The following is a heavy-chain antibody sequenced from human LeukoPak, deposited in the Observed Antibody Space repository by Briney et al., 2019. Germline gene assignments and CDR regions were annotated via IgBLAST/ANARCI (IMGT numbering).Heavy chain of an antibody. CDR3: ASQGLQLDY. Sequence: SESLSLTCTVSGGSISSSSYYWGWIRHPPGKGLGWIGSIYYSGSTYYNPSLKSRVTISVDTSTNQFCLKLSSVTAADTAVYYCASQGLQLDYWGQGTLVTVSS. V-gene: IGHV4-39*01. D-gene: IGHD4-11*01. CDR2: IYYSGST. CDR1: GGSISSSSYY. J-gene: IGHJ4*02.